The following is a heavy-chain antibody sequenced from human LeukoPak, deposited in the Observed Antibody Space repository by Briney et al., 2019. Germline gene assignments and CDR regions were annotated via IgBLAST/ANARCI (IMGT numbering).Heavy chain of an antibody. CDR2: ISGSGGTT. Sequence: GGSLRLSCAASGFTFSSFVLNSVRQAPGKGLEWVSTISGSGGTTYYADSVKGRFTISRDNSKNTLYLQMNSRRAEDTAVYYCVLRGGATDYWGQGTLVTVSS. CDR1: GFTFSSFV. V-gene: IGHV3-23*01. J-gene: IGHJ4*02. CDR3: VLRGGATDY. D-gene: IGHD3-16*01.